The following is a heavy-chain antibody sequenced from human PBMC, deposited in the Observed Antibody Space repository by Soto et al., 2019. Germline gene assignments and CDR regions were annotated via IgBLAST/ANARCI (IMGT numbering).Heavy chain of an antibody. V-gene: IGHV3-21*01. CDR1: GFTFSSYS. J-gene: IGHJ4*02. CDR3: XXVYGY. Sequence: EVQLVESGGGLVKPGGSLRLSCAASGFTFSSYSMNWVRQAPGKGLEWVSSISSSSSYIYYADSVKGRFTISRDNAKXXXXXXXXXXXXXXXXXXXXXXVYGYWGQGTLVTVSS. CDR2: ISSSSSYI. D-gene: IGHD2-8*01.